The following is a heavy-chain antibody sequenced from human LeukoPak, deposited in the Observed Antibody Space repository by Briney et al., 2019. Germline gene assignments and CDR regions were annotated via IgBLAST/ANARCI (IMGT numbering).Heavy chain of an antibody. CDR3: ARGFGWNGRNYYYYYGMDV. CDR1: GGSFSGYY. CDR2: INHSGST. Sequence: PSETLSLTCAAYGGSFSGYYWSWIRQPPGKGLEWIGEINHSGSTNYNPSLKSLVTISVDTCKNQFSLKLSSVNAADTAVYYCARGFGWNGRNYYYYYGMDVWGQGTTVTVSS. J-gene: IGHJ6*02. D-gene: IGHD1-1*01. V-gene: IGHV4-34*01.